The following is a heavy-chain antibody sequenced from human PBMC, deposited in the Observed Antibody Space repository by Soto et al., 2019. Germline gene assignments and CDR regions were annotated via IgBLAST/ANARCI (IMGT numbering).Heavy chain of an antibody. CDR3: ATLDRSNSVSGCDS. V-gene: IGHV5-51*01. CDR1: EYTFRNYW. CDR2: IYPGDSDT. Sequence: PGESLKISCKASEYTFRNYWIAWVRQMPGKGLECMGIIYPGDSDTKYSPSFRGQVTISADKSVSNAYLQWSSLRASDTAMYYCATLDRSNSVSGCDSWGQGTPVTV. D-gene: IGHD1-26*01. J-gene: IGHJ4*02.